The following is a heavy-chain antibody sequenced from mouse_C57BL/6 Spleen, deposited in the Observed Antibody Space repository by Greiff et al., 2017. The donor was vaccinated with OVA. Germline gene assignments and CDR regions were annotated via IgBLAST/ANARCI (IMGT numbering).Heavy chain of an antibody. CDR3: ANPHYYGSSYGYFDV. V-gene: IGHV14-2*01. D-gene: IGHD1-1*01. J-gene: IGHJ1*03. Sequence: EVKLVESGAELVKPGASVKLSCTASGFNIKDYYMHWVKQRTEQGLEWIGRIDPEDGETKYAPKFQGKATITADTSSNTAYLQLSSLTSEDTAVYYCANPHYYGSSYGYFDVWGTGTTVTVSS. CDR2: IDPEDGET. CDR1: GFNIKDYY.